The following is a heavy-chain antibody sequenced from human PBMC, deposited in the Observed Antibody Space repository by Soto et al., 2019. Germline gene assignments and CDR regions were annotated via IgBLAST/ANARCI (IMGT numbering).Heavy chain of an antibody. J-gene: IGHJ5*02. CDR3: AGLRDGCKGRDWFDP. V-gene: IGHV4-38-2*01. Sequence: SETLSLTCAVSGYSISSGYYCGWIRQPPGKGLEWIGSIYHSGSTYYNPSLKSRVTISVDTSKNQFSLKLSSVTAADTAVYYCAGLRDGCKGRDWFDPWGQGTLVTVSS. CDR2: IYHSGST. D-gene: IGHD6-19*01. CDR1: GYSISSGYY.